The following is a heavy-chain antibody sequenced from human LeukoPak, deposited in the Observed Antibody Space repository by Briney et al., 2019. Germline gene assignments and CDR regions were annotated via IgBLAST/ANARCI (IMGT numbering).Heavy chain of an antibody. V-gene: IGHV4-59*01. D-gene: IGHD4-17*01. CDR1: GGSFSGYY. CDR2: IYYSGST. Sequence: PSETLSLTCAVYGGSFSGYYWSWIRQPPGKGLEWIGYIYYSGSTNYNPSLKSRVTILVDTSKNQFSLKLSSVTAADTAVYYCARGVYGVVNWFDPWGQGTLVTVSS. CDR3: ARGVYGVVNWFDP. J-gene: IGHJ5*02.